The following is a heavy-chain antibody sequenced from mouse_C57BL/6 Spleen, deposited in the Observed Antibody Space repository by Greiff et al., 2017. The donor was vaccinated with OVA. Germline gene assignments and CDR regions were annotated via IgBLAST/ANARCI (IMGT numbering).Heavy chain of an antibody. J-gene: IGHJ4*01. Sequence: VQLQQSGAELVRPGTSVKVSCKASGYAFTDYLIEWVKQRPGQGLEWIGVINPGSGGTYYNEKFKGKATLTADNSSSTAYMQLLSLTSEDSAVYVCARRSCYDGEDYYAMDYWGQGTSVTVSS. V-gene: IGHV1-54*01. CDR2: INPGSGGT. D-gene: IGHD2-12*01. CDR3: ARRSCYDGEDYYAMDY. CDR1: GYAFTDYL.